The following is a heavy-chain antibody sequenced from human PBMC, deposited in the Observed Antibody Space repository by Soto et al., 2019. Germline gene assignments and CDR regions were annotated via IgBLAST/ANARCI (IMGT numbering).Heavy chain of an antibody. J-gene: IGHJ4*02. CDR1: GFSLSSTRMA. D-gene: IGHD6-19*01. Sequence: QITLKESGPTLVKPTQTLTLTCTFSGFSLSSTRMAVGWIRQPPGKALEWLALIYWDDDKRYSPFLKSRLTISKNTPXNQVFLTMSNMDPVDTARYYCAHIVVAGLGYYFDYWGQGTLVTVSS. V-gene: IGHV2-5*02. CDR2: IYWDDDK. CDR3: AHIVVAGLGYYFDY.